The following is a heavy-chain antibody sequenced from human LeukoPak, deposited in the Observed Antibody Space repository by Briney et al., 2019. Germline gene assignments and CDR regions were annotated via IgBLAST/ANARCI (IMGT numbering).Heavy chain of an antibody. CDR3: ARDYVAADYYYGMDA. Sequence: PGGSLRLSCAASGFTFSSYAMHWVRQALGKGLEYVSAISKNGGSTYYANSVKGRFTISRGNSKNTLYLQMGSLRAEDMAVYYCARDYVAADYYYGMDAWGQGTTVTVSS. D-gene: IGHD6-19*01. J-gene: IGHJ6*02. CDR1: GFTFSSYA. CDR2: ISKNGGST. V-gene: IGHV3-64*01.